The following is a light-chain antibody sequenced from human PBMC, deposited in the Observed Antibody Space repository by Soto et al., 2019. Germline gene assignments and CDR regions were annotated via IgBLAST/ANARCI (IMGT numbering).Light chain of an antibody. V-gene: IGLV2-11*01. CDR2: DVS. CDR3: CSYAGSSTNVV. J-gene: IGLJ2*01. Sequence: QSALTQPRSVSGSPGQSVTISCTGTSSDVGGYNYVSWYQQHPGKAPKLMIYDVSKRPSGVPDRFSGSKSGNTASLTISGIQAEYEADYYCCSYAGSSTNVVFGGGTELTVL. CDR1: SSDVGGYNY.